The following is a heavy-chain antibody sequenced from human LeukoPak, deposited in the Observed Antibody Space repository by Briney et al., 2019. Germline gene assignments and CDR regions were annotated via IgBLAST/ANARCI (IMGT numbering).Heavy chain of an antibody. J-gene: IGHJ5*02. CDR1: GYTFTGYY. D-gene: IGHD3-3*01. Sequence: ASVKVSCKASGYTFTGYYMHWVRQAPGQGLEWMGWINPNSGGTNYAQKFQGRVTMTRDTSISTAYMELSRLRSDDTAVYYCARDKYYDFWSGYSPRWFDPWGQGALVTVSS. CDR3: ARDKYYDFWSGYSPRWFDP. CDR2: INPNSGGT. V-gene: IGHV1-2*02.